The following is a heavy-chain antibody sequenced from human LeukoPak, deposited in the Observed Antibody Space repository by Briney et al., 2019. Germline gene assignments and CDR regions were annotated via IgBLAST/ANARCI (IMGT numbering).Heavy chain of an antibody. CDR1: GFTFSSYG. Sequence: PGRSLRLSCAASGFTFSSYGMHWVHQAPGKGLEWVAVIWYDGSNKYYADSVKGRFTISRDNSKNTQYLQMNSLRAEDTAVYYCAKVEYSSNIPQHWGQGTLVTVSS. CDR3: AKVEYSSNIPQH. V-gene: IGHV3-33*06. J-gene: IGHJ1*01. D-gene: IGHD6-6*01. CDR2: IWYDGSNK.